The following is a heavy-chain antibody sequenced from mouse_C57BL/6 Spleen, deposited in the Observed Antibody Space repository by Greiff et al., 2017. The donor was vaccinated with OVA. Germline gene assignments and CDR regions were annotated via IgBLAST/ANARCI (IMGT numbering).Heavy chain of an antibody. CDR3: ARYYFYGYDFGY. Sequence: EVKLVESGGGLVQPGGSLSLSCAASGFTFTDYYMSWVRQPPGKALEWLGFIRNKANGYTTEYSVSVKGRFTISRDNSQSILYLQMKALGDEDSATYYCARYYFYGYDFGYWGQGTTLTVSS. V-gene: IGHV7-3*01. CDR1: GFTFTDYY. CDR2: IRNKANGYTT. J-gene: IGHJ2*01. D-gene: IGHD2-2*01.